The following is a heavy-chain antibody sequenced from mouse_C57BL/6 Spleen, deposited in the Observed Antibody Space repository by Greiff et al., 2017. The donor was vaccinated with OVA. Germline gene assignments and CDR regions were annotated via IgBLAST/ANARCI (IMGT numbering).Heavy chain of an antibody. CDR1: GYTFTSYW. J-gene: IGHJ2*01. V-gene: IGHV1-72*01. D-gene: IGHD2-5*01. CDR3: ERAGYYSNYVNFDY. Sequence: VQLQQPGAELVQPGASVTLSCKASGYTFTSYWMHWVKQRPGRGLEWIGRIEPNSGGTKYNEKFTSKATLTVDTPTSPAYMQLSRHTSEDAEVYYCERAGYYSNYVNFDYWGQGTTLTVSS. CDR2: IEPNSGGT.